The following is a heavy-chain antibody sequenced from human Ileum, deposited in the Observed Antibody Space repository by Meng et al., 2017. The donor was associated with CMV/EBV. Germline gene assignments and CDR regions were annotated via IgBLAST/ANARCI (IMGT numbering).Heavy chain of an antibody. CDR2: IYDSGGNT. CDR3: AREPPRGVHFDH. CDR1: GYTFTSYH. V-gene: IGHV1-46*01. D-gene: IGHD5-24*01. Sequence: ASVKVSCKASGYTFTSYHIHWMRQAPGHGLEYMGVIYDSGGNTYKEQRFQDRLTMTWDTSTTTVHMELSSLTSEDTAVYYCAREPPRGVHFDHWGQGTLGTVSS. J-gene: IGHJ5*02.